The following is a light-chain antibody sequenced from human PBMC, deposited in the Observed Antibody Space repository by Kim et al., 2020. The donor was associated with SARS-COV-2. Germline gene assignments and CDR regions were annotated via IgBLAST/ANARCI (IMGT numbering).Light chain of an antibody. CDR1: QSVGTY. J-gene: IGKJ5*01. CDR3: QQTYSSLTVT. V-gene: IGKV1-39*01. Sequence: SVGDSVTITCRASQSVGTYLNWYQHKPGKAPNLRIYSASTLQSGVPSRFSGGGSGTEFTLTISSLQREDFATYYCQQTYSSLTVTFGQGTRLEIK. CDR2: SAS.